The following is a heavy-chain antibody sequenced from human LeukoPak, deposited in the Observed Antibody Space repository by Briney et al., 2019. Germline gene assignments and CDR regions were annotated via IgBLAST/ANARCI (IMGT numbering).Heavy chain of an antibody. V-gene: IGHV3-30*03. CDR1: GFTFSSYG. D-gene: IGHD3-16*01. CDR3: ARGGGGGAYYFDY. Sequence: GGSLRLSCAASGFTFSSYGMHWVRQAPGKGLEWVAVISYDGSNKYYADSVKGRFTISRDNAKNSLYLQMNSLRAEDTAVYYCARGGGGGAYYFDYWGQGTLVTVSS. J-gene: IGHJ4*02. CDR2: ISYDGSNK.